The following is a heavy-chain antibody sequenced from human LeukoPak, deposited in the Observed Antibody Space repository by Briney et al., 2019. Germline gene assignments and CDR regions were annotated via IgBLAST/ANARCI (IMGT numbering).Heavy chain of an antibody. D-gene: IGHD3-3*01. CDR2: INDNGGTST. J-gene: IGHJ4*02. Sequence: PGESLRLSCAASGFTFSTYGMGWVRQAPGKGLEWVSSINDNGGTSTWYADSVKGRFTISRDNAKNSVYLQMNSLRAEDTAVYYCARDWSDGFDYWGQGTLVTVSS. CDR3: ARDWSDGFDY. CDR1: GFTFSTYG. V-gene: IGHV3-23*01.